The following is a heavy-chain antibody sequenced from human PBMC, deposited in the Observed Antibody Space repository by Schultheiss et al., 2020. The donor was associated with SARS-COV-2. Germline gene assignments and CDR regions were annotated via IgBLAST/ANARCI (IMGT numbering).Heavy chain of an antibody. D-gene: IGHD6-13*01. J-gene: IGHJ2*01. CDR2: ISSSGSTI. Sequence: GSLRLSCAASGFTFSSYEMNWVRQAPGKGLEWVSYISSSGSTIYYADSVKGRFTISRDNAKNSLYLQMNSLRAEDTAVYYCARGSAHSSSWYVYWYFDLWGRGTLVTVSS. CDR1: GFTFSSYE. V-gene: IGHV3-48*03. CDR3: ARGSAHSSSWYVYWYFDL.